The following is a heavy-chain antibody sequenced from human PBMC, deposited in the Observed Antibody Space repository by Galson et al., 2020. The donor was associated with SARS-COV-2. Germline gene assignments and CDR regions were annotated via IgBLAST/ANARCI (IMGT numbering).Heavy chain of an antibody. CDR2: ISYDGSNK. V-gene: IGHV3-30-3*01. D-gene: IGHD3-22*01. CDR3: ASERYYYDSSGYGCFDY. Sequence: QAGGSLRLSCAASGFTFSSYAMHWVRQAPGKGLEWVAVISYDGSNKYYADSVKGRFTISRDNSKNTLYLQMNSLRAEDTALYYCASERYYYDSSGYGCFDYWGQGTLVTVSS. CDR1: GFTFSSYA. J-gene: IGHJ4*02.